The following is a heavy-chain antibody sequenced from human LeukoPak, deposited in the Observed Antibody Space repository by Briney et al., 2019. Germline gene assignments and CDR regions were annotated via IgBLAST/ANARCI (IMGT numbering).Heavy chain of an antibody. V-gene: IGHV4-34*01. CDR3: ARLYLPATRFDY. J-gene: IGHJ4*02. CDR1: GGSFSGYY. Sequence: PSETLSLTCAVYGGSFSGYYWSWIRQPPGKGLEWIGEINHSGSTNYNPSLKSRVTISVDTSKNRFSLKLTSVTAADTAVYYCARLYLPATRFDYWGQGILVTVSS. D-gene: IGHD5-24*01. CDR2: INHSGST.